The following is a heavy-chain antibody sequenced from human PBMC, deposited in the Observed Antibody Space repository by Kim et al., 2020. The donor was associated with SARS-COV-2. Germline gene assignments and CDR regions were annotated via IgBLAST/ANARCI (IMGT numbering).Heavy chain of an antibody. D-gene: IGHD3-9*01. V-gene: IGHV4-59*08. CDR3: ARHMSHLGRYFYLED. J-gene: IGHJ1*01. CDR1: GDSMTFYY. Sequence: SETLSLTCSVSGDSMTFYYWSWLRQAPGKRLEWIAFIYNDGATDYNPSLSSRLTLSIDTDRKQVSLTLTNVTATDTAIYYCARHMSHLGRYFYLEDWGQG. CDR2: IYNDGAT.